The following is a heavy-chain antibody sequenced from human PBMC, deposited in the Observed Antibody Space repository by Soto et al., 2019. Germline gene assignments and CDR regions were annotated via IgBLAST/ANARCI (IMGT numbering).Heavy chain of an antibody. CDR3: ARDNAGTTHYYYGMDV. V-gene: IGHV1-69*06. D-gene: IGHD1-7*01. CDR2: IIPNFGTA. CDR1: GGTFSSYA. Sequence: QVQLVQSGAEVKKPGSSVKVSCKASGGTFSSYAISWVRQAPGQGLEWMGGIIPNFGTANYAQKFQGRVTITADKSTSTAYMELSSLRSEDTAVYYCARDNAGTTHYYYGMDVWGQGTTVTVSS. J-gene: IGHJ6*02.